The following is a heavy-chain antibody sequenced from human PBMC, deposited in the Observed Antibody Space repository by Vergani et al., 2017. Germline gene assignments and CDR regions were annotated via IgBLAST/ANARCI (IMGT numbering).Heavy chain of an antibody. CDR2: IRYDGINK. J-gene: IGHJ4*02. Sequence: QVQLVESGGGVVQPGGSLRLSCAASEFIFSNYGMHWVRQAPGKGLEWVAFIRYDGINKYYADSVKGRFTISRDNSKNTLYLQMNSLRAEDTAVYYCAKDVYYGSGLYYFDYWGQGTLVTVSS. V-gene: IGHV3-30*02. D-gene: IGHD3-10*01. CDR1: EFIFSNYG. CDR3: AKDVYYGSGLYYFDY.